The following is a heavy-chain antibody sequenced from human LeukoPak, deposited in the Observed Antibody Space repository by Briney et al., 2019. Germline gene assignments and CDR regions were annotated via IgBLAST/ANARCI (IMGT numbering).Heavy chain of an antibody. Sequence: SETLSLTCTVSGGSISSSSYYWGWIRQPPGKGLEWIGSIYYSGSTYYNPSLKSRVTISVDTSKNQFSLKLSSVTAADTAVYYCARSPQWLLSSSNWFDPWGQGTLVTVSS. V-gene: IGHV4-39*07. D-gene: IGHD3-3*01. J-gene: IGHJ5*02. CDR2: IYYSGST. CDR1: GGSISSSSYY. CDR3: ARSPQWLLSSSNWFDP.